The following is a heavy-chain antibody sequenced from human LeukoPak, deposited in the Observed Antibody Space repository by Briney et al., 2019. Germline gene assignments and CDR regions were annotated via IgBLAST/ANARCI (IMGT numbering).Heavy chain of an antibody. Sequence: PSETLSLTCTVSSGSISSYYWSWIRQPPGRELEWIGYIHYSGTTNYNPSLNSRVIISVDTSKNQFSLKLSSVTAADTAVYYCAIVFEWERLQYFFDYRGQGTLVTVSS. J-gene: IGHJ4*02. CDR3: AIVFEWERLQYFFDY. D-gene: IGHD1-26*01. V-gene: IGHV4-59*01. CDR1: SGSISSYY. CDR2: IHYSGTT.